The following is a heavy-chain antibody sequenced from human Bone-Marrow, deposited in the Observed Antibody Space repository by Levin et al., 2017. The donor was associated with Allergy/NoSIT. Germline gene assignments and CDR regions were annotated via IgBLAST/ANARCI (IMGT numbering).Heavy chain of an antibody. CDR2: IYHSWSV. D-gene: IGHD3-10*01. V-gene: IGHV4-30-2*01. CDR3: AKGGEVTMVRGLIVTYRFEP. Sequence: SETLSLTCAVSGGSVRSGGYCWSWIRQPPGKAPEWIGNIYHSWSVDYNASLQSRVTISVDRSNNQFSLKLASLTAADTAIYYCAKGGEVTMVRGLIVTYRFEPWGQGILVTVSS. J-gene: IGHJ5*02. CDR1: GGSVRSGGYC.